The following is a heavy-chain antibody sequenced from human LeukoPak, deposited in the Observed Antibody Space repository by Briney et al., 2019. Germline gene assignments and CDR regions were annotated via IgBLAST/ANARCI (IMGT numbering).Heavy chain of an antibody. CDR2: IYTSGST. J-gene: IGHJ4*02. Sequence: ETSQTLSLTCTVSGGSISSGSYYWSWIRQPAGKGLEWIGRIYTSGSTNYNPSLKSRVTMSVDTSKNQFSLKLSSVTAADTAVYYCATSDYWGQGTLVTVSS. D-gene: IGHD2/OR15-2a*01. V-gene: IGHV4-61*02. CDR3: ATSDY. CDR1: GGSISSGSYY.